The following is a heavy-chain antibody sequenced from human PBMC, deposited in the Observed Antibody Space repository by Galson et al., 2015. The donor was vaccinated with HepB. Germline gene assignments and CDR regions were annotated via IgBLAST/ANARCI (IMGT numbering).Heavy chain of an antibody. CDR2: IIPIFGST. J-gene: IGHJ6*04. V-gene: IGHV1-69*13. Sequence: SVKVSCKASGGTFSNYAASFALNWVLQAPGQGLEWMGGIIPIFGSTNYAQKFQARVTITADGSTSTAFMELNSLRSDDTAVYYCARVPSVAGYSYLHGMDVWGEGTTVIVSS. CDR1: GGTFSNYA. D-gene: IGHD6-19*01. CDR3: ARVPSVAGYSYLHGMDV.